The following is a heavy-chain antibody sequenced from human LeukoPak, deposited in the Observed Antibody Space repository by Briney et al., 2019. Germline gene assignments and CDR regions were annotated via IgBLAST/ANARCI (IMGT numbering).Heavy chain of an antibody. V-gene: IGHV3-48*02. Sequence: GGSLRLSCEASGFTFRASSVNWVRQAPGKGLEWLAYLANNDSITYYADSVRGRFTLSKDNAKNSVYLQMNSLRDDDTAVYYCAKIKGPTLCPCYMDVWGSGTTVTVSS. CDR2: LANNDSIT. CDR1: GFTFRASS. D-gene: IGHD2/OR15-2a*01. CDR3: AKIKGPTLCPCYMDV. J-gene: IGHJ6*03.